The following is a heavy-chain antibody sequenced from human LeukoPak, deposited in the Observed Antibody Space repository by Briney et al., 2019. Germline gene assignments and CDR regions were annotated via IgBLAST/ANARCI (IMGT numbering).Heavy chain of an antibody. D-gene: IGHD4/OR15-4a*01. CDR1: GFTFSSDA. Sequence: GGSLRLSCAASGFTFSSDAMNWVRQAPGKGLEWVAFISSDGSNNYYADSVQGRFTISRDNSKNTLFLQVNSLRVEDTAVYYCARAKVRAIGANEMFDNWGQGTLVTVSS. CDR2: ISSDGSNN. CDR3: ARAKVRAIGANEMFDN. V-gene: IGHV3-30*04. J-gene: IGHJ4*02.